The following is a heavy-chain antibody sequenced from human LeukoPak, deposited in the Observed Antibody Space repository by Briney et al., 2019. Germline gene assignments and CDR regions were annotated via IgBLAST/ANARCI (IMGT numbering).Heavy chain of an antibody. CDR1: GGSISRDGHY. CDR3: AREMVRDAFDI. J-gene: IGHJ3*02. D-gene: IGHD2-8*01. CDR2: VSSSGTT. Sequence: SQTLSLTCTVSGGSISRDGHYWSWIRQYPGKGLESIGSVSSSGTTTYNPSLKSRVTISLDTSQNQFSLNLRSLTASDTAVYYCAREMVRDAFDIWGQGTMVTVSS. V-gene: IGHV4-31*03.